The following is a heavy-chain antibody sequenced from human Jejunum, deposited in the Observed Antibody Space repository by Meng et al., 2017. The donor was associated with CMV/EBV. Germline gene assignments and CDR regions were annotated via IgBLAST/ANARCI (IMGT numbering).Heavy chain of an antibody. D-gene: IGHD3-10*01. CDR3: ARYYGWGSYSLDY. J-gene: IGHJ4*02. V-gene: IGHV4-34*01. CDR1: GESFNVYS. Sequence: TCTVYGESFNVYSWSWIRQSPGKGLEWIGESNHDGYIKYNPSLKSRVTISVDTSKNQFSLKLNSVTAADTAVYYCARYYGWGSYSLDYWGQGTLVTVSS. CDR2: SNHDGYI.